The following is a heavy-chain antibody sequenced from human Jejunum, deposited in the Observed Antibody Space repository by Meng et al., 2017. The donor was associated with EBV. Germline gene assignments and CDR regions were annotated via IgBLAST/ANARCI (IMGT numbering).Heavy chain of an antibody. J-gene: IGHJ4*02. D-gene: IGHD4-17*01. Sequence: QVVLVESGXGVVQPXRSLRLXCEASGFTFSNYGMHWVRQAPGKGLEWLIFISNDGSNKYYADSVRRRFTVSRDNSKNTLYLQMNSLRAEDTAVYYCAKEATVTSGPLDHWGQGTLVTVSS. CDR2: ISNDGSNK. CDR1: GFTFSNYG. V-gene: IGHV3-30*18. CDR3: AKEATVTSGPLDH.